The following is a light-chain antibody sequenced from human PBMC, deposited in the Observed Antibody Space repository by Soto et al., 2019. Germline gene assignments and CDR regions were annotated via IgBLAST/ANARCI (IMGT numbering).Light chain of an antibody. Sequence: NVMLTQPPSVSESPGKTVTISCTRSSGSIVSNYVQWYQQRPGSAPSTIIFEDSQRPSGVPDRFSGSIDHSSNSAFLTISGLRTEDEADYYCQSYAASDLIIFGGGTKVTVL. J-gene: IGLJ2*01. CDR2: EDS. CDR1: SGSIVSNY. CDR3: QSYAASDLII. V-gene: IGLV6-57*04.